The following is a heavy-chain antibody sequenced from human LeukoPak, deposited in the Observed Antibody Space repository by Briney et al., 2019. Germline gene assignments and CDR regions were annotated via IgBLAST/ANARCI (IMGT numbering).Heavy chain of an antibody. CDR2: INPNSGGT. D-gene: IGHD1-26*01. J-gene: IGHJ4*01. CDR3: SRTAKSGSFH. V-gene: IGHV1-2*06. Sequence: WASVKVSCKASGYTFTGDYMHWVRQAPGQGREWMGRINPNSGGTNYAQKFQGRVTMTRATSIIPASMELSRWRADDTAVYYCSRTAKSGSFHWGQGTMVTVSS. CDR1: GYTFTGDY.